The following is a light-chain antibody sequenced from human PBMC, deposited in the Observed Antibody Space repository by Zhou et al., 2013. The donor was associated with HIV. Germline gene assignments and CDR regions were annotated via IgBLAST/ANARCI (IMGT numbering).Light chain of an antibody. CDR1: QSISSW. V-gene: IGKV1-5*03. CDR3: QQYNSYSAT. J-gene: IGKJ1*01. Sequence: DIQMTQSPSTLSASVGDRVTITCRASQSISSWLAWYQQKPGKAPKLLIYKASSLESGVPPRFSGSGSGTEFTLSISSLHPDDFATYYCQQYNSYSATFGQGTKVEIK. CDR2: KAS.